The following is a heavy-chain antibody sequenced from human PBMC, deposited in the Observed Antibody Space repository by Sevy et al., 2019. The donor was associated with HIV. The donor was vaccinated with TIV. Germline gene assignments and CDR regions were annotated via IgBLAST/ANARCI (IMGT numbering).Heavy chain of an antibody. V-gene: IGHV3-23*01. Sequence: GGSLRLSCTVSGFSFDSYGMTWVRQAPGKGLEWVSGISGSGTRTYYADSVKGRFSISRDNSKNRLYLQMNSLRSEDTAIYYCAKGGGGHYDPDEIGYYFYYYNMDVWGKGTTVTVSS. J-gene: IGHJ6*03. CDR2: ISGSGTRT. CDR1: GFSFDSYG. CDR3: AKGGGGHYDPDEIGYYFYYYNMDV. D-gene: IGHD3-22*01.